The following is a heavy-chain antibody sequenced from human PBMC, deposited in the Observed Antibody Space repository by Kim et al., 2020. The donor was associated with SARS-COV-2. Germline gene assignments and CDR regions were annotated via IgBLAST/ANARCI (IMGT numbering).Heavy chain of an antibody. D-gene: IGHD5-18*01. CDR3: AKDSPRIQLWLTNPYYFDY. CDR2: ISGSGGST. V-gene: IGHV3-23*01. Sequence: GGSLRLSCAASGFTFSSYAMSWVRQAPGKGLEWVSAISGSGGSTYYADSVKGRFTISRDNSKNTLYLQMNSLRAEDTAVYYCAKDSPRIQLWLTNPYYFDYWGQGTLVTVSS. J-gene: IGHJ4*02. CDR1: GFTFSSYA.